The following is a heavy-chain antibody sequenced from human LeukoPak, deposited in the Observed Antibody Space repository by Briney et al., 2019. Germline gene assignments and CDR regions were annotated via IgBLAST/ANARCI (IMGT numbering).Heavy chain of an antibody. CDR3: AVDIVVVPATYYYYYGMDV. Sequence: GASVKVSCTASGYTFTGYYMHWVRQAPGQGLEWMGRINPNSGGTNYAQKFQGRVTMTRDTSISTAYMELSRLRSDDTAVYYCAVDIVVVPATYYYYYGMDVWGQGTTVTVSS. CDR2: INPNSGGT. CDR1: GYTFTGYY. J-gene: IGHJ6*02. D-gene: IGHD2-2*03. V-gene: IGHV1-2*06.